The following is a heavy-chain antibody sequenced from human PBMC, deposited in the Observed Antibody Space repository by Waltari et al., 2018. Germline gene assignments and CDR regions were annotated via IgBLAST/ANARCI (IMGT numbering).Heavy chain of an antibody. CDR3: ARPYSSGWYINFDY. CDR2: IKQDGSES. J-gene: IGHJ4*02. V-gene: IGHV3-7*01. Sequence: EVQLVESGGGLVQPGGSLRLSCTASGFTFSRYSRVWVRQAPGKGLEWVATIKQDGSESYYVDSVKGRFTFSRDNAKNSLYLQMNSLRAEDTAVYYCARPYSSGWYINFDYWGQGTLVTVS. CDR1: GFTFSRYS. D-gene: IGHD6-19*01.